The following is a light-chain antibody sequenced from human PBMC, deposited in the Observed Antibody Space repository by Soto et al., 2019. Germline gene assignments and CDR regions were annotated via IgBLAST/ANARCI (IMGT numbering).Light chain of an antibody. V-gene: IGLV1-44*01. CDR1: SSNIGISA. J-gene: IGLJ3*02. Sequence: QAVVTQPPSASGTPGQRVTISCSGSSSNIGISAVNWYQHLPGTAPKVLIYSNNQRPSGVPDRFSGSKSGTSASLAISGLQSEDEADYSCAAWDDSLKAWVFGGGTKLTVL. CDR3: AAWDDSLKAWV. CDR2: SNN.